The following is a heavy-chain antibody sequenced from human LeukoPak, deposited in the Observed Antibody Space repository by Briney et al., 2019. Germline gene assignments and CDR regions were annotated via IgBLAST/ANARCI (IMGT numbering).Heavy chain of an antibody. CDR2: IRYDGSNK. J-gene: IGHJ4*02. V-gene: IGHV3-30*02. Sequence: GGSLRLSCAASGFTFSSYGMHWVRQAPGKGLEWVAFIRYDGSNKYYADSVKGRFTISRDNSKNTLYLQMCSLRAEDTAVYYCARASTQWLVALAIGYWGQGTLVTVSS. D-gene: IGHD6-19*01. CDR3: ARASTQWLVALAIGY. CDR1: GFTFSSYG.